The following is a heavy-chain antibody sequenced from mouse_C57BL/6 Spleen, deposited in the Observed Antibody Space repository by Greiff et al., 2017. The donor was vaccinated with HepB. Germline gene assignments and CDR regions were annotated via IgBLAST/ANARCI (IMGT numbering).Heavy chain of an antibody. D-gene: IGHD2-4*01. J-gene: IGHJ2*01. CDR1: GYTFTDYY. Sequence: EVQLQQSGPELVKPGASVKISCKASGYTFTDYYMNWVKQSHGKSLEWIGDINPNNGGTSYNQKFKGKATLTVDKSSSTAYMELRSLTSEDSAVYYCARVYYDYDGLGDYWGQGTTLTVSS. V-gene: IGHV1-26*01. CDR3: ARVYYDYDGLGDY. CDR2: INPNNGGT.